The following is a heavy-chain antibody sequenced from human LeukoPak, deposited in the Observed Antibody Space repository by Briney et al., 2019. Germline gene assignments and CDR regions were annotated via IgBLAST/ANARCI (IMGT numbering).Heavy chain of an antibody. D-gene: IGHD2-15*01. CDR3: ASTGYCSGGSCFTTPMGIYYFDH. CDR2: IIPIFGTA. Sequence: GASVKVSCKASGGTFSSYAISWVRQAPGQGLEWMGGIIPIFGTANYAQKFQGRVTITADESTSTAYMELSSLRSEDTAVYYCASTGYCSGGSCFTTPMGIYYFDHWGQGTLVTVSS. CDR1: GGTFSSYA. J-gene: IGHJ4*02. V-gene: IGHV1-69*13.